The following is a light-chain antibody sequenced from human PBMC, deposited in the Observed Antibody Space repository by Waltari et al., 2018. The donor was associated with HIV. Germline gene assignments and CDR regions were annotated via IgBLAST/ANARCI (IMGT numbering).Light chain of an antibody. V-gene: IGLV3-19*01. CDR1: SLRSYY. CDR2: GKN. J-gene: IGLJ2*01. Sequence: SSELTQDPAVSVALGQTVRITCQGDSLRSYYASWYQQKPGQAPVLVIYGKNNRPSGIPDRFSGSSSGNTASLTITGAQAEDEADYYCNSRDSIVVFGGGTKLTVL. CDR3: NSRDSIVV.